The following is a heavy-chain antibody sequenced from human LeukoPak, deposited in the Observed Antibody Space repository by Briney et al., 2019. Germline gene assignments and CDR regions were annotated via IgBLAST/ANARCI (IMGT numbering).Heavy chain of an antibody. Sequence: SETLSLTCTVSGVSISSDTYYWGWIRQPPGKGLEWIGSIYHSGSTYYNPSLKSRVTISVDTSKNQFSLKLSSVTAADTAVYYCARDAYESSGLFDYWGQGTLVTVSS. CDR2: IYHSGST. D-gene: IGHD3-22*01. J-gene: IGHJ4*02. V-gene: IGHV4-39*07. CDR1: GVSISSDTYY. CDR3: ARDAYESSGLFDY.